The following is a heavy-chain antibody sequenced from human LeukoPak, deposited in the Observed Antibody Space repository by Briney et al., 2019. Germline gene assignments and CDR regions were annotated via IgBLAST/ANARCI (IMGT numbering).Heavy chain of an antibody. CDR1: GGSFSGYY. CDR2: INHSGST. Sequence: SETLSLTCAVYGGSFSGYYWSWIRQPPGKGLEWIGEINHSGSTNYNPSLKSRVTISVDTSKNQFSLKLSSVTAADTAVYYCARSTNGGYSYGHLFRYWGQGTLVTVSS. CDR3: ARSTNGGYSYGHLFRY. J-gene: IGHJ4*02. V-gene: IGHV4-34*01. D-gene: IGHD5-18*01.